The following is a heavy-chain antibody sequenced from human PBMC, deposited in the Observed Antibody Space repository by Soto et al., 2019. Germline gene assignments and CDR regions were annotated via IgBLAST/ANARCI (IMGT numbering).Heavy chain of an antibody. V-gene: IGHV3-23*01. CDR1: GFTFDAFA. CDR2: ISGSGDTT. J-gene: IGHJ6*02. Sequence: GGSLRLSCAASGFTFDAFAMNWVRQAPGKGLEWVSGISGSGDTTYYADSVKGRFTISRDNSKNTLYLQMNGLRADDTAVYYCAKDLSFQGDVWGQGTTVTVSS. CDR3: AKDLSFQGDV.